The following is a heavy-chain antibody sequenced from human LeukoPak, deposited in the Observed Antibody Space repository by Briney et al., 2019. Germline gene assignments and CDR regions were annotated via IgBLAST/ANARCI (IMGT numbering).Heavy chain of an antibody. D-gene: IGHD3-22*01. J-gene: IGHJ4*02. CDR2: ISGNSKYI. V-gene: IGHV3-21*01. CDR1: GFTFSTYS. CDR3: ARGAYYYED. Sequence: GGSLRLSCAASGFTFSTYSMTWVRQAPGKGLEWVSSISGNSKYIYYADSLKGRFTVSRDNAENSLSLQMNSLRAEDTAVYYCARGAYYYEDWGQGTLVTVSS.